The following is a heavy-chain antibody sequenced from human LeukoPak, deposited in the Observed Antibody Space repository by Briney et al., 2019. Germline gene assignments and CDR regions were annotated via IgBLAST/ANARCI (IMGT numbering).Heavy chain of an antibody. CDR3: ARAQTYGDSRLLLDY. Sequence: GGSLRLSCAASGFTFSSYSMNWVRQAPGKGLEWVSSISSSSSYIYYADSVKGRFTISRDNARNSLYLQMNSLRVEDTALYYCARAQTYGDSRLLLDYWGQGTLVTVSS. D-gene: IGHD4-17*01. J-gene: IGHJ4*02. V-gene: IGHV3-21*04. CDR2: ISSSSSYI. CDR1: GFTFSSYS.